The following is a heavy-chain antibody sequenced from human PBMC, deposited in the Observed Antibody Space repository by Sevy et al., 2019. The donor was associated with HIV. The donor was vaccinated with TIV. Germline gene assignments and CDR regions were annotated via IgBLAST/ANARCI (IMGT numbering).Heavy chain of an antibody. CDR1: GFTFSSYS. J-gene: IGHJ4*02. CDR3: ARGRVDSSGYYYFDY. D-gene: IGHD3-22*01. V-gene: IGHV3-48*02. CDR2: ISSSSSTI. Sequence: GGSLRLSCAASGFTFSSYSMNWVRQAPGKGLEWVSSISSSSSTIYYADSVKGRFTISRDNAKNSLYLQMNSLRDEDTAVYYCARGRVDSSGYYYFDYWGQGTLVTVSS.